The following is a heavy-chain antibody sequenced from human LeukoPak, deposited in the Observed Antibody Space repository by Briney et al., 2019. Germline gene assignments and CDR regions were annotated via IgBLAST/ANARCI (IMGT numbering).Heavy chain of an antibody. D-gene: IGHD2-21*02. V-gene: IGHV3-21*01. Sequence: GGSLRLSYAASGFTFSSYSMNWVRQAPGKGLEWVSSISSSSSYIYYADSVKGRFTISRDNAKNSLSLQMNSLRAEDTAVYYCASSVVVTAPGAFDIWGQGTMVTVSS. CDR1: GFTFSSYS. CDR3: ASSVVVTAPGAFDI. CDR2: ISSSSSYI. J-gene: IGHJ3*02.